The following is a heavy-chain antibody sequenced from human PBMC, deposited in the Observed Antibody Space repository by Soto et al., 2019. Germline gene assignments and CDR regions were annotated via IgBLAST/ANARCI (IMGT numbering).Heavy chain of an antibody. J-gene: IGHJ6*02. CDR1: GFDASVNF. CDR3: VRENYYYGMDV. V-gene: IGHV3-66*01. Sequence: EVQLVESGGTLVQPGGSLKLSCAASGFDASVNFMTWVRQAPGKGLEWVTAINNAGSTFYADSVKGRFSISRDDSKNTLDLQMNSLRVEDKAMYYCVRENYYYGMDVWGQGTAVTVSS. CDR2: INNAGST.